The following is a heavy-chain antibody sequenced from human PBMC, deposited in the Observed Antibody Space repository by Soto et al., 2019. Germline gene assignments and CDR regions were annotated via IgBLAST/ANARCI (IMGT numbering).Heavy chain of an antibody. Sequence: QIRLVQSGGEVRTPGASVKVSCKASGYTFSSYGIMWVRQAPGQGLEWLGWINPSSGETNYAQKFQGRVTVTTDTSTTTGYMELRNLTFDDTAVYYCARDWYPRFDPWGQGTLVTVSS. V-gene: IGHV1-18*01. CDR2: INPSSGET. D-gene: IGHD6-13*01. J-gene: IGHJ5*02. CDR1: GYTFSSYG. CDR3: ARDWYPRFDP.